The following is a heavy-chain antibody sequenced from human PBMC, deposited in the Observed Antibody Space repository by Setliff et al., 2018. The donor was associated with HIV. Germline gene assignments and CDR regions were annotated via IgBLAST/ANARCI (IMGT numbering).Heavy chain of an antibody. Sequence: SETLSLTCTVSGGSISSSSYYWGWIRQPPGKGLEWIAYIYSSGSLNYNPSLKSRVTISVDTSKNQFSLELSSVTAADTAVFYCARSGGNWYFNLWGRGTLVNVSS. D-gene: IGHD3-10*01. J-gene: IGHJ2*01. CDR2: IYSSGSL. CDR3: ARSGGNWYFNL. CDR1: GGSISSSSYY. V-gene: IGHV4-61*05.